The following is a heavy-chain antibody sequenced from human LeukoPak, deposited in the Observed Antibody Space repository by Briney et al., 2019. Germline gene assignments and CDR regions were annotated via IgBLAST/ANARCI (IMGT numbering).Heavy chain of an antibody. J-gene: IGHJ4*02. D-gene: IGHD3-22*01. CDR3: AKDQGHDSSGYYDY. CDR2: ISGAGVTT. CDR1: GFTFSSYG. Sequence: GGSLRLSCAASGFTFSSYGMSWVRQAPGKGLEWVSTISGAGVTTYDADSVKGRFTISRDNSQNTLYLQMNSLRAEDTAVYYCAKDQGHDSSGYYDYWGQGTLVTVSS. V-gene: IGHV3-23*01.